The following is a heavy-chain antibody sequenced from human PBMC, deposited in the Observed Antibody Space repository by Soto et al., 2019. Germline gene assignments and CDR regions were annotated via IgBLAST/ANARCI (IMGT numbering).Heavy chain of an antibody. D-gene: IGHD5-18*01. CDR2: IIPIFGTA. CDR1: GGTLSSYA. CDR3: ARLPADTAMVRDFDY. J-gene: IGHJ4*02. V-gene: IGHV1-69*13. Sequence: GASVKVSCTASGGTLSSYAIIWVRQAPGQGLEWMGGIIPIFGTANYAQKFQGRVTITADESTSTAYMELSSLRSEDTAVYYCARLPADTAMVRDFDYWGQGTLVTVSS.